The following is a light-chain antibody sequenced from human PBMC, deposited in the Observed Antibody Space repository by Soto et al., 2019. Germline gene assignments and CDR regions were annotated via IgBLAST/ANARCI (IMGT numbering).Light chain of an antibody. Sequence: EIVLTQSPATLSLSPGERATLSCRASQSVSSYLAWYQQKPGQAPRLLIYDASNRATGIPARFSGSGSGTDFTLTIGSLEPEDFAVYYCQQRSNLLTFGGGTKVEIK. V-gene: IGKV3-11*01. J-gene: IGKJ4*01. CDR2: DAS. CDR1: QSVSSY. CDR3: QQRSNLLT.